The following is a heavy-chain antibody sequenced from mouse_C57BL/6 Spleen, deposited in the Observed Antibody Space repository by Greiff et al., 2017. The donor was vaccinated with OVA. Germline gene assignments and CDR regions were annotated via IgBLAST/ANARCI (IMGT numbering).Heavy chain of an antibody. CDR3: ASLYYGYDWFAY. CDR1: GYAFSSSW. D-gene: IGHD2-2*01. J-gene: IGHJ3*01. CDR2: IYPGDGDT. Sequence: QVQLQQSGPELVKPGASVKISCKASGYAFSSSWMNWVKQRPGKGLEWIGRIYPGDGDTNYNGKFKGKATLTADKSSSTAYMQLSSLTSEDSAVYFCASLYYGYDWFAYWGQGTLVTVSA. V-gene: IGHV1-82*01.